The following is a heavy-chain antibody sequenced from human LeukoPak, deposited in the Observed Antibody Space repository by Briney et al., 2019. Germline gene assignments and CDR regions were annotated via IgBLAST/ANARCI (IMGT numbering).Heavy chain of an antibody. CDR3: AKHGIAAAGRGSDNYFDY. J-gene: IGHJ4*02. D-gene: IGHD6-13*01. CDR1: GFSFTSYA. V-gene: IGHV3-23*01. CDR2: ISGSGRST. Sequence: GGSLRLSCAASGFSFTSYAMNWVRQAPGKGLEWVSAISGSGRSTYSADSVRGRFTTSRDNSKNILYLQMNNLRGEDTAVYYCAKHGIAAAGRGSDNYFDYWGQGTLVTVSS.